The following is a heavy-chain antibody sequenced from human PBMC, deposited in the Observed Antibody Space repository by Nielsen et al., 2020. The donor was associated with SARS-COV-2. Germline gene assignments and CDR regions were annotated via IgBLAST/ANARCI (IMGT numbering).Heavy chain of an antibody. V-gene: IGHV3-53*04. CDR2: IYSGGST. CDR1: GFTVSSNY. Sequence: GGSLRLSCAASGFTVSSNYMSWVRQAPGKGLEWVSVIYSGGSTYYADSVKGRFTISRHNAENTVYLQMNSLRTDDTAVYYCARGVELPHQPPAMDVWGQGTTVTVSS. CDR3: ARGVELPHQPPAMDV. J-gene: IGHJ6*02. D-gene: IGHD2-15*01.